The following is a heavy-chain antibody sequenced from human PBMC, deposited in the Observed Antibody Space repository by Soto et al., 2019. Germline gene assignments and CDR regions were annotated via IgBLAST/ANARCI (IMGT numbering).Heavy chain of an antibody. CDR3: AREEGNSDAFDI. J-gene: IGHJ3*02. Sequence: SVKVSWKGSGGTFSSDAISWVRQAPGQGLEWMGGIIPIFGTANYAQKFQGRVTITADESTSTAYMELSSLRSEDTAVYYCAREEGNSDAFDIWGQGTMVTVSS. V-gene: IGHV1-69*13. CDR2: IIPIFGTA. CDR1: GGTFSSDA.